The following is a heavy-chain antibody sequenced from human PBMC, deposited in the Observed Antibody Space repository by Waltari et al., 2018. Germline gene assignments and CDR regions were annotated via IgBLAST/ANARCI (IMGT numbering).Heavy chain of an antibody. Sequence: EVQLVESGGGLVQPGRSLRLSCAASGFTFDDYAMHWVRQAPGKGLEWVSGISWNSGSIGYADSVKGRFTISRDNAKNSLYLQMNSLRAEDMALYYCAKDNDRYSSGKFDPWGQGTLVTVSS. J-gene: IGHJ5*02. D-gene: IGHD6-19*01. CDR1: GFTFDDYA. CDR2: ISWNSGSI. V-gene: IGHV3-9*03. CDR3: AKDNDRYSSGKFDP.